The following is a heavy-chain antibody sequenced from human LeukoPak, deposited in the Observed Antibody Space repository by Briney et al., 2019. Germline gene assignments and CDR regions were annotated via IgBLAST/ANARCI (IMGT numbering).Heavy chain of an antibody. CDR3: AKEGLGAAAGTFDY. CDR1: GFTFSSYV. CDR2: ISGSGDST. Sequence: TGGSLRLSCAASGFTFSSYVMSWVRQAPGKGLAWVSAISGSGDSTDYADSVKGRFTVSRDNSKNTLSLQMNSLRAEDTAVYYCAKEGLGAAAGTFDYWGQGTLVTVSS. J-gene: IGHJ4*02. V-gene: IGHV3-23*01. D-gene: IGHD6-13*01.